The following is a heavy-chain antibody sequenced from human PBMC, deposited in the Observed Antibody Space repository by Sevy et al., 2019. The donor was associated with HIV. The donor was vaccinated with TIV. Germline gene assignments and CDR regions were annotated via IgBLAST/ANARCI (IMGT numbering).Heavy chain of an antibody. CDR2: IYYSGGT. CDR1: GGSISSSSYY. V-gene: IGHV4-39*01. J-gene: IGHJ4*02. CDR3: ARHSLTEDYGDYGGYFDY. Sequence: SETLSLTCTVSGGSISSSSYYWGWIRQPPGKGLEWIGSIYYSGGTYYNPSLKSRVTISVDTSKNQFSLKLSSVTAADTAVYYCARHSLTEDYGDYGGYFDYWGQGTLVTVSS. D-gene: IGHD4-17*01.